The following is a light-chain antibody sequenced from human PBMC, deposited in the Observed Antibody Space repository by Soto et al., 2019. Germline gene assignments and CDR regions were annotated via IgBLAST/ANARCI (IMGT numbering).Light chain of an antibody. V-gene: IGKV1-39*01. J-gene: IGKJ4*01. CDR3: QQSYSTLT. Sequence: DIQMTQSPSSLSASVGDRVTITCRASQNIAIYLNWYQQKPGKAPKALIFAASTLQRGVPPRFSGSGSGTDFSLTIDSLQPDDFATYYCQQSYSTLTFGGGTKVDIK. CDR2: AAS. CDR1: QNIAIY.